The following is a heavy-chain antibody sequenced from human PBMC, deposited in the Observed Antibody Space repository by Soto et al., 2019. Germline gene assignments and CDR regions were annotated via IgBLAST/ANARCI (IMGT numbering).Heavy chain of an antibody. CDR1: GGSISSSNW. Sequence: QVQLQESGPGLVKPSGTLSLTCAVSGGSISSSNWWSWVRQPPGKGLEGIGEIYHSGSTNYNPSLQRRVPLSVDKSKNQFSLKLSSVTAADTAVYYCASQTYGSGSYYNLDYWGQGTLVTVSS. V-gene: IGHV4-4*02. J-gene: IGHJ4*02. D-gene: IGHD3-10*01. CDR2: IYHSGST. CDR3: ASQTYGSGSYYNLDY.